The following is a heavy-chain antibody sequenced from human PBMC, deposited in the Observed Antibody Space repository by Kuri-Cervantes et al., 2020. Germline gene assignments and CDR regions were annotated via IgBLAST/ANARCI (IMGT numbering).Heavy chain of an antibody. CDR2: ISGTSGSI. J-gene: IGHJ1*01. Sequence: GGSLRLSCAASGFTFGDYAMHWVRQAPGKVLEWVSFISGTSGSIAYADSVKGRFTISRDNAKNSLYLQMNSLRAEDTALYYCAKDHTIRVGTSSLFQHWGQGTLVTVSS. D-gene: IGHD3-16*01. CDR1: GFTFGDYA. CDR3: AKDHTIRVGTSSLFQH. V-gene: IGHV3-9*01.